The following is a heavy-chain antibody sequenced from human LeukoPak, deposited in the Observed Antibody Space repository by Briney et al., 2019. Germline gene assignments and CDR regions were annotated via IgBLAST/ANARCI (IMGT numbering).Heavy chain of an antibody. D-gene: IGHD3-10*01. CDR1: XYTFXSXX. V-gene: IGHV7-4-1*02. Sequence: VXVSXKASXYTFXSXXMNWVRQAPGQXLEWMGWINTNTGNPTYAQGFTGRFVFSLDTSVSTAYLQISSLKAEDTAVYYCARVTLNLWFGELSPDYWGQGTLVTVSS. CDR2: INTNTGNP. CDR3: ARVTLNLWFGELSPDY. J-gene: IGHJ4*02.